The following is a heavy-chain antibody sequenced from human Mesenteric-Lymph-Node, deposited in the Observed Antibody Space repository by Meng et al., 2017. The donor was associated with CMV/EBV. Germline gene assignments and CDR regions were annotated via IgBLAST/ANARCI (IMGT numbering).Heavy chain of an antibody. CDR3: ATAPIYQLPDY. V-gene: IGHV4-34*01. CDR2: VNDRGSA. J-gene: IGHJ4*02. Sequence: SETLSLTCAVYDGSFTNYYWSWIRQPPGKGLEWIGEVNDRGSANYNPSLKSRVTISVDTSKSQFSLKVRSVTAADTAVYYCATAPIYQLPDYWDQGTLVTVSS. D-gene: IGHD2-2*01. CDR1: DGSFTNYY.